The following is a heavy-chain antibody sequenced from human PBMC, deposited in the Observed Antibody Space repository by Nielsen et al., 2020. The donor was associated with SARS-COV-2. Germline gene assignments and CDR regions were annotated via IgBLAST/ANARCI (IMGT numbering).Heavy chain of an antibody. CDR2: IYYSGST. D-gene: IGHD3-10*01. Sequence: SETLSLTCTVSGGSISSYYWSWIRQPPGKGLEWIGYIYYSGSTNYNPSLKSRVTISVDTSKNQFSLKLSSVTAADTAVYYCARDRPKMRPYYYGSGSSYGMDVWGQGTTVTVSS. J-gene: IGHJ6*02. V-gene: IGHV4-59*01. CDR1: GGSISSYY. CDR3: ARDRPKMRPYYYGSGSSYGMDV.